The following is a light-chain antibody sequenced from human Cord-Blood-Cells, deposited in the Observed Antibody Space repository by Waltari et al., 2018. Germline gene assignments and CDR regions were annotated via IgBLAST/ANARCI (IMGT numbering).Light chain of an antibody. CDR2: DVI. CDR3: SSYTSSSTYV. Sequence: QSALTQPASVSGSPGQSITISCTGTSSDVGGFNYVSWYQQHPGKAPKLMIYDVINRPSGVSNRFSGPKSGNRASLTISGLQAEDEADYYCSSYTSSSTYVFGTGTKVTVL. V-gene: IGLV2-14*03. J-gene: IGLJ1*01. CDR1: SSDVGGFNY.